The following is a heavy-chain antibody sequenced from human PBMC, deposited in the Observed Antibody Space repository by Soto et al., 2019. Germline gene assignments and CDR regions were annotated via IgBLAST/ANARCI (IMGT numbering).Heavy chain of an antibody. Sequence: EVQLGEYWGVLVQPGGSLRLSCAASGFTFSSDCMHWVRQVPGKGLLWVSRIDEYGSTINYADSVRGRFTISRDNARNTLYVEMSLRRDEDAALYYWTRDIGGKGAYWGPGTLGTVSS. D-gene: IGHD3-10*01. CDR3: TRDIGGKGAY. V-gene: IGHV3-74*01. CDR1: GFTFSSDC. J-gene: IGHJ4*02. CDR2: IDEYGSTI.